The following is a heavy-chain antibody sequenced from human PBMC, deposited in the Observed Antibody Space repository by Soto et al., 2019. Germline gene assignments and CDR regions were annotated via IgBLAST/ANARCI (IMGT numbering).Heavy chain of an antibody. D-gene: IGHD6-19*01. V-gene: IGHV3-33*01. CDR2: IWYDGSNK. CDR1: GFTFSSYG. CDR3: ARDGSGWYGPRYGMDV. J-gene: IGHJ6*02. Sequence: SLRLSCAASGFTFSSYGMHWVRQAPGKGLEWVAVIWYDGSNKYYADSVKGRFTISRDNSKNTLYLQMNSLRAEDTAVYYCARDGSGWYGPRYGMDVWGQGTTVTVSS.